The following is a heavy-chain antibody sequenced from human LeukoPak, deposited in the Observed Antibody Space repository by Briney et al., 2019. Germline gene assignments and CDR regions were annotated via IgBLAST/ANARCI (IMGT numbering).Heavy chain of an antibody. CDR1: GYTFTSYY. CDR2: INPSGGST. V-gene: IGHV1-46*01. Sequence: ASVKVSCKASGYTFTSYYMHWVRQAPGQGLEWMGIINPSGGSTSYAQKFQGRVTMTRDTSTSTVYMELSSLRSEDTAVYYCAKDAPGEVGATGLDYWGQGTLVTVSS. CDR3: AKDAPGEVGATGLDY. J-gene: IGHJ4*02. D-gene: IGHD1-26*01.